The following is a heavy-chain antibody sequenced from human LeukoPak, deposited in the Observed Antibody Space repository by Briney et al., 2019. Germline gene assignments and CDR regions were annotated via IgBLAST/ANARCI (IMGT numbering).Heavy chain of an antibody. CDR3: AKGGGSDFDF. CDR1: GFSFSSYA. CDR2: ISTTGGRT. Sequence: GGSLRLSCAASGFSFSSYAMSWVRQAPGKGLEWVSSISTTGGRTYYADSVKGRFTISRDSSKSTVSLQMNSLRAEDTAVYFCAKGGGSDFDFWGQGTLVTVSS. V-gene: IGHV3-23*01. J-gene: IGHJ4*02. D-gene: IGHD3-16*01.